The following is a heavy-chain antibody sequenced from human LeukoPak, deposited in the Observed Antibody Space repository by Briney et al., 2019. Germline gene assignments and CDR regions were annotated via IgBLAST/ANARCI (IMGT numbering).Heavy chain of an antibody. J-gene: IGHJ4*02. Sequence: GASVKVSCKTSGYTFTQYYLHWVRQAPGQGLEWMGWINPDNGDTHYAQRFMGRVTMTRDTSISAAYLELSRMRSDDTAVYYCARDNDSRDPPHFDYWGQGTLVTVSS. D-gene: IGHD3-16*01. V-gene: IGHV1-2*02. CDR2: INPDNGDT. CDR1: GYTFTQYY. CDR3: ARDNDSRDPPHFDY.